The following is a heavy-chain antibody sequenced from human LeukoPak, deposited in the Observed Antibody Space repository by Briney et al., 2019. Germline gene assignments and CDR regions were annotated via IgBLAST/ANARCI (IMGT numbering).Heavy chain of an antibody. V-gene: IGHV5-51*01. D-gene: IGHD3-10*01. J-gene: IGHJ5*02. CDR1: GYSFTSYW. CDR3: ARRYYGSGSHYNWFDP. CDR2: IYPGDSDT. Sequence: GESLQISCKGAGYSFTSYWIGGVRQMPGKGLEWMGIIYPGDSDTRYSPSFQGQVTISADKSISTAYLQWSSLKASDTAIYYCARRYYGSGSHYNWFDPWGQGTLVTVSS.